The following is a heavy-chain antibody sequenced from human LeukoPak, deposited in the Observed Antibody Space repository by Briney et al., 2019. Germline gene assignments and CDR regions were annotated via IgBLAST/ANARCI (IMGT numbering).Heavy chain of an antibody. V-gene: IGHV3-33*01. CDR3: ARGPISYDSSGYGIDY. D-gene: IGHD3-22*01. CDR1: GFTLSSYG. Sequence: GGSLRLSCAASGFTLSSYGMHWVRQAPGKGLEWVAVIWYDGSNKYYADSVKGRFTISRDNSKNTLYLQMNSLRAEDTAVYYCARGPISYDSSGYGIDYWGQGTLVTVSS. CDR2: IWYDGSNK. J-gene: IGHJ4*02.